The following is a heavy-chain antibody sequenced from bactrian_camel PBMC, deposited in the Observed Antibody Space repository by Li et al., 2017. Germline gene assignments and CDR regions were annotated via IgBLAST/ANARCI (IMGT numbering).Heavy chain of an antibody. CDR2: MDSDGKL. CDR1: SYTVSSVC. J-gene: IGHJ4*01. Sequence: HVQLVESGGGSVQAGGSLRLSCATSSYTVSSVCMGWFRQAPGKEREGVASMDSDGKLIYADSVKGRFTISRDDAKKSVFLQMNSLNPEDTAMYYCAADRLACLRDGPNHEYAHWGQGTQVTVS. V-gene: IGHV3S53*01. CDR3: AADRLACLRDGPNHEYAH.